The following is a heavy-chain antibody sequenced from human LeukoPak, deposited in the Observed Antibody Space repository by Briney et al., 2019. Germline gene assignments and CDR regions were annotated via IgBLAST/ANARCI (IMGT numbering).Heavy chain of an antibody. D-gene: IGHD6-19*01. V-gene: IGHV3-30*02. CDR2: IRYDRRNQ. J-gene: IGHJ4*02. CDR1: GFTFSSYG. Sequence: GGSLRLSCAASGFTFSSYGMHWVRQAPGKGLEWVAFIRYDRRNQYYADSVKGRFTISRDNSKNTLYLQMNSLRAEDTAVYYCARVVLTAVAANSFDFWGQGTLVTVSS. CDR3: ARVVLTAVAANSFDF.